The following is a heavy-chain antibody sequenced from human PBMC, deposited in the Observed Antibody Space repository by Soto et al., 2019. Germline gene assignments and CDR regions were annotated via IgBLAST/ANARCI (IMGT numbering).Heavy chain of an antibody. CDR2: INPNSGGT. V-gene: IGHV1-2*04. Sequence: ASVNVSCKASGYTFTGYYMHWVRQAPGQGLEWMGWINPNSGGTNYAQKFQGWVTMTRDTSISTAYMELSRLRSDDTAVYYCARDGEPIGYYYYHYMDVWGKGTTVTVSS. CDR3: ARDGEPIGYYYYHYMDV. J-gene: IGHJ6*03. D-gene: IGHD3-22*01. CDR1: GYTFTGYY.